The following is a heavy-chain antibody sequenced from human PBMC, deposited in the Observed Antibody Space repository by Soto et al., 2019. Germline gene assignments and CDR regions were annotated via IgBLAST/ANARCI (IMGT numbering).Heavy chain of an antibody. J-gene: IGHJ5*02. V-gene: IGHV4-59*01. CDR1: GGSISSYY. Sequence: SETLSLTCPVSGGSISSYYWTWIRQPPGKGLEWIGYIYYSGSTNHNPSLKSRVTISVDTSKNQFSLKLSSVTAADTAVYYCARVNDFWTGYYSTNWFDPWGQGTLVTVSS. CDR3: ARVNDFWTGYYSTNWFDP. CDR2: IYYSGST. D-gene: IGHD3-3*01.